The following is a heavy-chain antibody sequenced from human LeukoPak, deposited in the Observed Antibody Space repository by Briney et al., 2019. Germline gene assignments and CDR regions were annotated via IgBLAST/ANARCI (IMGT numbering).Heavy chain of an antibody. CDR3: AKDSENSYTYYFDY. CDR1: GFTFSSYG. D-gene: IGHD3-16*01. J-gene: IGHJ4*02. CDR2: ISYDGSNK. Sequence: PGGSLRLSCAASGFTFSSYGMHWVRQAPGKGLEWVAVISYDGSNKYYADSVKGRFTISRDNSKNTLYLQMNSLRAEDTAVYYCAKDSENSYTYYFDYWGQGTLVTVSS. V-gene: IGHV3-30*18.